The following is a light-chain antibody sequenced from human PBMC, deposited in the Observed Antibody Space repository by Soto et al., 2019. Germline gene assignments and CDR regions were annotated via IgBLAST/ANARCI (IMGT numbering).Light chain of an antibody. J-gene: IGKJ2*01. Sequence: EIVLTQSPGTLSLSPGERATLSCRASPSLTSSYLAWYQQKPGQAPRLLIYGASSRATGIPDRFSGGGSGTDFTLTISRLEPEDFAVYYCQQYGSSPPSYTFGQGTKLEIK. CDR1: PSLTSSY. CDR2: GAS. CDR3: QQYGSSPPSYT. V-gene: IGKV3-20*01.